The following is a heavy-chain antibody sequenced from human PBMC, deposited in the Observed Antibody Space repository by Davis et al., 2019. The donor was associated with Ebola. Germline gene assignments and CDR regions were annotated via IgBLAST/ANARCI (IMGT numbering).Heavy chain of an antibody. J-gene: IGHJ6*02. Sequence: PGGSLRLSCAASGFTVSSKAMSWIRQAPGRGLEWVSVIYTAGNRDYADSVKGRFTISKDNSKSTLYLQMSSLRAEDTAGYYCARHFYNSRGEYHGMEVWGQGTTVTVSS. CDR1: GFTVSSKA. CDR3: ARHFYNSRGEYHGMEV. D-gene: IGHD3-10*01. CDR2: IYTAGNR. V-gene: IGHV3-53*01.